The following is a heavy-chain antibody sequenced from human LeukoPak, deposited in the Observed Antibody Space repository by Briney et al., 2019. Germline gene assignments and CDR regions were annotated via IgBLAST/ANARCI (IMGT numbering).Heavy chain of an antibody. J-gene: IGHJ4*02. Sequence: PGGSLRLSCAASGFTFSSYDMNWVRQAPGKGLEWVSYISTMSDTKYYADSVKGRFTISRDNAKNLLYLQMSSLRGEDTAVYYCARGKIGYYYGNYDGFWGQGTLVSVSS. CDR3: ARGKIGYYYGNYDGF. CDR2: ISTMSDTK. D-gene: IGHD4-11*01. V-gene: IGHV3-48*04. CDR1: GFTFSSYD.